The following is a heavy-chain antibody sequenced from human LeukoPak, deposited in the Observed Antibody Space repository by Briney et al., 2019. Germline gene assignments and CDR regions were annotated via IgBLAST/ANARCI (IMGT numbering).Heavy chain of an antibody. CDR3: AADSGSFPFDY. CDR2: IIPIFGTA. D-gene: IGHD1-26*01. Sequence: ASVKVSCKASGGTFSSYAISWVRQAPGQGLEWMGGIIPIFGTASYAQKFQGRVTITADESMSTAYMELSSLRSEDTAVYCCAADSGSFPFDYWGQGTLVTVSS. V-gene: IGHV1-69*13. CDR1: GGTFSSYA. J-gene: IGHJ4*02.